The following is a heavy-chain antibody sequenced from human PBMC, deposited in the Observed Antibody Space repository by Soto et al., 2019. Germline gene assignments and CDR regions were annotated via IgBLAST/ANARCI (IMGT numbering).Heavy chain of an antibody. Sequence: QVQLQESGPGLVKPSGTLSLTCAVSSGSISSSNWWSWVRQPPGKGLEWIGEIYHSGSTNYNPSLKRRVTISVDKSKNQFSLKLSSVTAADTAVYYCARGSIHDILTGPYYFDYWGQGTLVTVSS. CDR1: SGSISSSNW. J-gene: IGHJ4*02. D-gene: IGHD3-9*01. V-gene: IGHV4-4*02. CDR2: IYHSGST. CDR3: ARGSIHDILTGPYYFDY.